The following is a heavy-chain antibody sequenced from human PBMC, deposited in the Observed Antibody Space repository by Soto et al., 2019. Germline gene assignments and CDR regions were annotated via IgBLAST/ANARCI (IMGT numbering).Heavy chain of an antibody. CDR2: SRDKAQGYST. CDR1: GFTLSDHY. V-gene: IGHV3-72*01. Sequence: VGSLRLSCTVSGFTLSDHYIDWVRQAPGKGLEWVGRSRDKAQGYSTTYAASVKGRFTTSRDESKNSVYPQMNSLKTEDTAIYYCVRTTYFSDSSVYTRFFDYWGQGTLVTVSS. CDR3: VRTTYFSDSSVYTRFFDY. J-gene: IGHJ4*02. D-gene: IGHD3-22*01.